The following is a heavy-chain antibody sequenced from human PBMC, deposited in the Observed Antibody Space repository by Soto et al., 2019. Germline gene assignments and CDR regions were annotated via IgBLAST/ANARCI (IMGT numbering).Heavy chain of an antibody. V-gene: IGHV3-30-3*01. CDR3: ARAFGWNYWFDP. J-gene: IGHJ5*02. CDR2: ISYDGSNK. Sequence: PGGSLRLSCAASGFTFSSYAMHWVRQAPGKGLEWVAVISYDGSNKYYADSVKGRFTISRDNSKNTLYLQMNSLRAEDTAVYYCARAFGWNYWFDPWGQGTLVTVSS. D-gene: IGHD1-7*01. CDR1: GFTFSSYA.